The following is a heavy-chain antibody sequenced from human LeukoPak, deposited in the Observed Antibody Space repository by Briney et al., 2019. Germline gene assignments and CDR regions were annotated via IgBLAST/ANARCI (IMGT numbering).Heavy chain of an antibody. Sequence: GGSLRLSCAASGFTFSSYEMNWVRQAPGKGLEWVSYISSSSSYIYYADSVKGRFTISRDNAKNSLYLQMNSLRAEDTAVYYCARAQDYDILTGYSHWGQGTLVTVSS. CDR2: ISSSSSYI. CDR3: ARAQDYDILTGYSH. D-gene: IGHD3-9*01. CDR1: GFTFSSYE. J-gene: IGHJ4*02. V-gene: IGHV3-21*05.